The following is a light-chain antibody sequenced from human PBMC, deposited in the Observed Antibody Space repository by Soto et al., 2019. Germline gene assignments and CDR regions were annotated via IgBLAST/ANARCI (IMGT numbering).Light chain of an antibody. CDR2: MNN. CDR1: RSNIGSSI. Sequence: QSVLTQPPSLSGTPGQTVTISCFGSRSNIGSSIVHWYQQLPGAAPKHLIYMNNQRPSGIPDRFSGSTSGTSASLVISGLRSEDEADYYCVAWDDNLSARVFGGGTKLTVL. CDR3: VAWDDNLSARV. J-gene: IGLJ3*02. V-gene: IGLV1-47*01.